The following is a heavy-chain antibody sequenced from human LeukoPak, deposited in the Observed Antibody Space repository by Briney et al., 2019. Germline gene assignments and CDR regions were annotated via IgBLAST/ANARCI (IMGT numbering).Heavy chain of an antibody. V-gene: IGHV3-48*04. J-gene: IGHJ4*02. CDR3: ARGRRIAALLEY. CDR1: GFTFSSYS. CDR2: ISSSSTI. D-gene: IGHD6-6*01. Sequence: GGSLRLSCAASGFTFSSYSMNWVRQAPGKGLEWVSYISSSSTIYYADSVKGRFTISRDNAKNSLYLQMNSLRAEDTAVYYCARGRRIAALLEYWGQGTLVTVSS.